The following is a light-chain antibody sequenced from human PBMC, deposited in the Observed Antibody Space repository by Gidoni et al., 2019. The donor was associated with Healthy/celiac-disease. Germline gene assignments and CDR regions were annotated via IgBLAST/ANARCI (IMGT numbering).Light chain of an antibody. CDR1: QSVSSN. J-gene: IGKJ4*01. Sequence: EIVMTQSPATLSVPPGERATLSCRASQSVSSNLAWYQQKPAQAPRLLIYGASTRATGIPARFSGSGSGTEFTLPISSLQSEDFAVYYCQQYNNWPLTFXGXTKVEIK. CDR3: QQYNNWPLT. V-gene: IGKV3-15*01. CDR2: GAS.